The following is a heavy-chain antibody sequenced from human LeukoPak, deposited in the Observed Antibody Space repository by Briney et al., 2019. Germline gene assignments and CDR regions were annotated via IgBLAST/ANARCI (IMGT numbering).Heavy chain of an antibody. CDR3: ARPILEYSSSSYWFDP. Sequence: SSETLSLTCAVSGYSISSGYYWGWIRQPPGKGLEWIGSTYHSGSTYYNPSLKSRVTISVDTSKNQFSLKLSSVTAADTAVYYCARPILEYSSSSYWFDPWGQGTLVTVSS. CDR2: TYHSGST. CDR1: GYSISSGYY. J-gene: IGHJ5*02. V-gene: IGHV4-38-2*01. D-gene: IGHD6-6*01.